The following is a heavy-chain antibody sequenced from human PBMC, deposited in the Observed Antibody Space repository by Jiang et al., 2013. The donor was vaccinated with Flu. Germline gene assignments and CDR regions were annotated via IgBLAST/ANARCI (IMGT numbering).Heavy chain of an antibody. Sequence: ETLSLTCTVSGYSISSGYYWGWIRQPPGRGWSGLGVSIIWEHLLQPSLKSRVTISVDTSKNQFSLKLSSVTAADTAVYYCARDWGDYGDYYYYGMDVWGQGTTVTVSS. CDR3: ARDWGDYGDYYYYGMDV. D-gene: IGHD4-17*01. J-gene: IGHJ6*02. CDR2: SIIWEH. CDR1: GYSISSGYY. V-gene: IGHV4-38-2*02.